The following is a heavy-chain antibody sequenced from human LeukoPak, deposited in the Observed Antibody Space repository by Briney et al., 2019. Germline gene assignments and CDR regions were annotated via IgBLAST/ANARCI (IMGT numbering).Heavy chain of an antibody. CDR3: AKGNPIEEVPGLGPGQ. J-gene: IGHJ4*02. Sequence: GGSLRLSCAASGFTFSDSWMAWVRQAPGKGLEWVANIKKDGNDKYYLDSVKGRFTVSRDNAKNSLYLEMNSLRAEDTAVYYCAKGNPIEEVPGLGPGQWGQGTLVTVSS. D-gene: IGHD2-2*01. CDR2: IKKDGNDK. CDR1: GFTFSDSW. V-gene: IGHV3-7*01.